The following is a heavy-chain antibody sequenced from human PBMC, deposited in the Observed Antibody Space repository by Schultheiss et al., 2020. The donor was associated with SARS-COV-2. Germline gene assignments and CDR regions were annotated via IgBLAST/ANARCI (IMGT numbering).Heavy chain of an antibody. CDR2: INHSGST. Sequence: SETLSLTCAVYGGSFSGYYWSWIRQPPGKGLEWIGEINHSGSTNYNPSLKSRVTISVDTSKNQFSLKLSYVTAADTAVYYCARRGGFSYYYDSSGLNWFDPWGQGTLVTVSS. D-gene: IGHD3-22*01. CDR3: ARRGGFSYYYDSSGLNWFDP. V-gene: IGHV4-34*01. CDR1: GGSFSGYY. J-gene: IGHJ5*02.